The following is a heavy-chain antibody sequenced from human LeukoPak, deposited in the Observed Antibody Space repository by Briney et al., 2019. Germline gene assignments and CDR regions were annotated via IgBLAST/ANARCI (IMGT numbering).Heavy chain of an antibody. Sequence: ASVKVSCKASGYTFTSYGISWVRQAPGQGLEWMGWISAYNGNTNYAQKLQGRVTMTTDTSTSTAYMELRSLRSDDTAVYYCARANSGSYYSGYNWFDPWGQGTLVTVSS. D-gene: IGHD1-26*01. CDR2: ISAYNGNT. V-gene: IGHV1-18*01. CDR3: ARANSGSYYSGYNWFDP. J-gene: IGHJ5*02. CDR1: GYTFTSYG.